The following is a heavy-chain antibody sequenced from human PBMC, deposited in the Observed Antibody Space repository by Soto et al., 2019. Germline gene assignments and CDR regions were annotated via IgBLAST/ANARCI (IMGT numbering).Heavy chain of an antibody. CDR3: ARDRGPYYDILNPPPPDDS. Sequence: QVQLVQSGAEVKKPGSSVKVSCKASGGTFSSYTISWVRQAPGQGLEWMGRIIPILGIANYAQKFQGRVTITADKSTDTAYMERSSRRSEDTAVYYCARDRGPYYDILNPPPPDDSGGQGTLVTVSS. CDR2: IIPILGIA. J-gene: IGHJ4*02. V-gene: IGHV1-69*02. D-gene: IGHD3-9*01. CDR1: GGTFSSYT.